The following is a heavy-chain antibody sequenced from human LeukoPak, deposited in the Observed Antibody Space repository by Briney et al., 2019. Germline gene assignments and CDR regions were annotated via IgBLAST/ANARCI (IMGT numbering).Heavy chain of an antibody. D-gene: IGHD1-1*01. CDR2: IYYSGST. J-gene: IGHJ4*02. V-gene: IGHV4-59*01. CDR1: GGSISSYY. Sequence: SETLSLTCTVSGGSISSYYWSWIRQRPGKGLEWIGYIYYSGSTNYNPSLESRVTISVDTSKNQFSLKLSSVTAADTAVYYCARSNWRGNCPIDYWGQGTLVTVSS. CDR3: ARSNWRGNCPIDY.